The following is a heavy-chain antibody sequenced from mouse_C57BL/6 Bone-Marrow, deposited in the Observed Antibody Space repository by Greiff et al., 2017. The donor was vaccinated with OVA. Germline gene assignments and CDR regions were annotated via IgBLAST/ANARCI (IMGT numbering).Heavy chain of an antibody. CDR2: INPNNGGT. J-gene: IGHJ4*01. D-gene: IGHD1-1*01. CDR1: GYTFTDYY. Sequence: VQLQQSGPELVKPGASVKISCKASGYTFTDYYMNWVKQSHGKSLEWIGDINPNNGGTSYNQKFKGKATLTVDKSSSTAYMELRSLTSEDSAVYYCVITTVVAADYAMDYWGQGTSVTVSS. V-gene: IGHV1-26*01. CDR3: VITTVVAADYAMDY.